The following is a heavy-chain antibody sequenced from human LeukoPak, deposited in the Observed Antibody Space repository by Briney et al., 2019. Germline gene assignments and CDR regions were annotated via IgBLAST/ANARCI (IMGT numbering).Heavy chain of an antibody. Sequence: SVKVSCKASGGTFSSYAISWVRQAPGQGLEWMGGIIPIFGTTNYAQKFQGRVTITADESTSTAYMELSSLGSEDTAVYYCARARGGGYDSSGYYYLPDYWGQGTLVTVSS. CDR2: IIPIFGTT. J-gene: IGHJ4*02. CDR1: GGTFSSYA. CDR3: ARARGGGYDSSGYYYLPDY. V-gene: IGHV1-69*13. D-gene: IGHD3-22*01.